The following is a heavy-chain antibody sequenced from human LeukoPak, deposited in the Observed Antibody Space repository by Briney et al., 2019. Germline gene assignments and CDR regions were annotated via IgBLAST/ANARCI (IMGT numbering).Heavy chain of an antibody. D-gene: IGHD6-19*01. Sequence: GGSLRLSCAASAFTFSSYGMHWVRQAPGKGLEWLAVILDDGSNRYYADSVRGRFTISRDNSKNTLFLQTNSLRAEDTGVYYCAGSSGTNDYWGQGTLVTVSS. V-gene: IGHV3-30*03. CDR3: AGSSGTNDY. CDR1: AFTFSSYG. CDR2: ILDDGSNR. J-gene: IGHJ4*02.